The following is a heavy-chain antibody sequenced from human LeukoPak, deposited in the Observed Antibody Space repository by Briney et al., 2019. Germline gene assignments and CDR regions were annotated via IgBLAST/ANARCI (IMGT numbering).Heavy chain of an antibody. CDR1: GGSISSYY. V-gene: IGHV4-59*08. D-gene: IGHD6-13*01. CDR2: IYYSGST. Sequence: SETLSLTCTVSGGSISSYYWSWIRQPPGKGLEWIGYIYYSGSTNYNPSLKSRVTIPVDTSKNQFSLKLSSVTAADTAVYYWVSPPAGYSSSWYGGGVWFDPWGQGTLVTVSS. CDR3: VSPPAGYSSSWYGGGVWFDP. J-gene: IGHJ5*02.